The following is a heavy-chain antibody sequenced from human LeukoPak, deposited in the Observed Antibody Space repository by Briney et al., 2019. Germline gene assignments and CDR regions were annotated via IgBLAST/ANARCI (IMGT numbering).Heavy chain of an antibody. D-gene: IGHD2-15*01. Sequence: QPGGSLRLSCAASAFTFNNFAMNWVRQGPGMGLEWVSTISGSGGDTYYASSVKGRFTISRDNSKNTLYLRMNSLRDEDTAVYYCARGEAVSGPWFDPWGQGTLVIVSS. CDR2: ISGSGGDT. CDR3: ARGEAVSGPWFDP. J-gene: IGHJ5*02. CDR1: AFTFNNFA. V-gene: IGHV3-23*01.